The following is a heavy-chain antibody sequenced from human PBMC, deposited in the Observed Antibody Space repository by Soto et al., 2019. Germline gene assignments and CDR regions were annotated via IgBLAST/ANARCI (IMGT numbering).Heavy chain of an antibody. D-gene: IGHD3-10*01. Sequence: QVQLVQSGAEVKKPGSSVKVSCKASGGTFSSYPISWVRQAPGQGLEWMGRIIPILGIANYAQKFQGRVTITADKSTSTAYMELSSLRSEDTAVYYCARTDYYGSGSYWGYWGQGTLVTVSS. J-gene: IGHJ4*02. CDR1: GGTFSSYP. CDR3: ARTDYYGSGSYWGY. CDR2: IIPILGIA. V-gene: IGHV1-69*02.